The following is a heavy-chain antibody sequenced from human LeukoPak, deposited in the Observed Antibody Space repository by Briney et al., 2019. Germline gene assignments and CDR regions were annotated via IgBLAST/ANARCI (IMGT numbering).Heavy chain of an antibody. J-gene: IGHJ4*02. Sequence: SETLSLTCAVYGGSFSGYYWSWIRQPPGKGLEWIGEINHSGSTNCNPSLKSRVTISVDTSKNQFSLKLSSVTAADTAVYYCARAHRIAVAGPYFDYWGQGTLVTVSS. CDR1: GGSFSGYY. CDR3: ARAHRIAVAGPYFDY. D-gene: IGHD6-19*01. CDR2: INHSGST. V-gene: IGHV4-34*01.